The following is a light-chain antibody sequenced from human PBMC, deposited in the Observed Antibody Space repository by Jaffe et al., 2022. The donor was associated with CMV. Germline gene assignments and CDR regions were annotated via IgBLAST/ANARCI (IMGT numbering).Light chain of an antibody. CDR3: QQRSNWFT. J-gene: IGKJ4*01. Sequence: EVVLTQSPATLSLSPGERATLSCRASQSIANYLAWYQQKPGQAPRLLIYDASNRATDIPARFSGRGSGTDFTLTISSLEPEDFAVYYCQQRSNWFTFGGGTKVEIK. CDR1: QSIANY. V-gene: IGKV3-11*01. CDR2: DAS.